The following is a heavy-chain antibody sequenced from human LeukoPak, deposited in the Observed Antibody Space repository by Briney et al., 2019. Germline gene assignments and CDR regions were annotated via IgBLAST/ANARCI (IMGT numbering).Heavy chain of an antibody. D-gene: IGHD2-21*01. CDR1: GGSFSGYY. V-gene: IGHV4-34*01. J-gene: IGHJ6*02. CDR3: ARSVVVARYYYYGMDV. CDR2: INHSGST. Sequence: PSETLSLTCAVYGGSFSGYYWGWIRQPPGKGLEWIGEINHSGSTNYNPSLKSRVTISVDTSKNQFSLKLSSVTAADTAVYYCARSVVVARYYYYGMDVWGQGTTVTVSS.